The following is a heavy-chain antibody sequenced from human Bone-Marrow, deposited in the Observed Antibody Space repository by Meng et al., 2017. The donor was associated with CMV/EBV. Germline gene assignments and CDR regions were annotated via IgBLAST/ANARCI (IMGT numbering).Heavy chain of an antibody. D-gene: IGHD3-3*01. J-gene: IGHJ4*02. CDR3: ARSQGKGSGYPFDY. Sequence: GESLKISCAASGYSFSNYPMTWVRQAPGKGLEWVSSISRSGGSTYYADSVKGRFTISRDNSRNTLYLQMNSLRAEDTAVYYCARSQGKGSGYPFDYWGQGTLVTVSS. V-gene: IGHV3-23*01. CDR1: GYSFSNYP. CDR2: ISRSGGST.